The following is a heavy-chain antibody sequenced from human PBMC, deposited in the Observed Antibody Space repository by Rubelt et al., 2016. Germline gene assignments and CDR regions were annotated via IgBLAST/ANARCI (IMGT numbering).Heavy chain of an antibody. CDR3: ARTRTLYWYFDI. D-gene: IGHD2-2*01. Sequence: QVTLRESGPALVKPTQTLTLTCTFSGFSLSTSGMFVSWIRQPPGKALEWLARIDWDDDKYYSTSLKTRLTISKDTSKNQVVLTMTNMDPVDTATDSCARTRTLYWYFDIWGRGTLVTVAS. CDR2: IDWDDDK. CDR1: GFSLSTSGMF. V-gene: IGHV2-70*15. J-gene: IGHJ2*01.